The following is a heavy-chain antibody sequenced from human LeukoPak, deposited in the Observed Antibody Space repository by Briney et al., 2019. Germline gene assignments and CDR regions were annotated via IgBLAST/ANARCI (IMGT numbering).Heavy chain of an antibody. V-gene: IGHV3-30*03. CDR1: GFTFSSYG. CDR3: ARVTGLQLVQGLDY. D-gene: IGHD6-13*01. CDR2: ISYDGSYK. Sequence: GRSLRLSCAASGFTFSSYGMHWVRQAPGKGLEWVTVISYDGSYKYYADSVKGRFTISRDNSKNTLYLQMSSLRTEDTAVYYCARVTGLQLVQGLDYWGQGTLVTVSS. J-gene: IGHJ4*02.